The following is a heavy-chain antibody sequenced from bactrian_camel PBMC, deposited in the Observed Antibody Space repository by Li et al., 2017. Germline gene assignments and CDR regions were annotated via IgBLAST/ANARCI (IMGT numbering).Heavy chain of an antibody. V-gene: IGHV3S1*01. CDR2: HYTGTATT. Sequence: HVQLVESGGGSVQAGGSLRLSCEISGHTRSNYCMGWFRQAPGKERAAVAAHYTGTATTYVADSVKGRFAISEDNAKNVLYLQMNNLQPEDTAMYYCAARQPCRVWLGYEDPGVYNIWGQGTQVTVS. D-gene: IGHD5*01. J-gene: IGHJ4*01. CDR1: GHTRSNYC. CDR3: AARQPCRVWLGYEDPGVYNI.